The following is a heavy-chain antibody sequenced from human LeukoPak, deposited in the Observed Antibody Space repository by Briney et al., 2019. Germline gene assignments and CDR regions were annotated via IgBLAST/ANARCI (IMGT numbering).Heavy chain of an antibody. CDR2: INHSGST. J-gene: IGHJ4*02. D-gene: IGHD3-16*02. CDR3: ARERTRGPLTFGGVIVHYYFDY. CDR1: GGSFSGYY. V-gene: IGHV4-34*01. Sequence: PSETLSLTCAVYGGSFSGYYWSWIRQPPGKGLEWIGEINHSGSTNYNPSLKSRVTISVDTSKNQFSLKLSSVTAADTAVYYCARERTRGPLTFGGVIVHYYFDYWGQGTLVTVSS.